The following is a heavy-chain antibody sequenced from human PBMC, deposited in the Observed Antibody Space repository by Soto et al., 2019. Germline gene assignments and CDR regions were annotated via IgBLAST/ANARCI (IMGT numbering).Heavy chain of an antibody. V-gene: IGHV4-39*01. CDR2: IYYSGST. J-gene: IGHJ4*02. Sequence: ASETLSLTCTVSGGSISSSSYYWGWIRQPPGKGLEWIGSIYYSGSTYYNPSLKSRVTISVDTSKNQFSLKLSSVTAADTAVYYCARHRFLEWLLNYFDYWGQGTLVTVSS. CDR1: GGSISSSSYY. D-gene: IGHD3-3*01. CDR3: ARHRFLEWLLNYFDY.